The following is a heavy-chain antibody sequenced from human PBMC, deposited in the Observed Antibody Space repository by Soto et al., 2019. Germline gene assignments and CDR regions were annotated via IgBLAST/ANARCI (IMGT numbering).Heavy chain of an antibody. CDR1: GFTFNDYW. CDR3: ARGVRGHYGFDV. J-gene: IGHJ3*01. Sequence: EVQLVESGGGLVQPGESLRLSCAASGFTFNDYWIHWVRQAPGKGLVWVSRIKFDGSSANYADTVKGRFTISRDNAKDTVYLQMNSLGAEDTAVYYCARGVRGHYGFDVWGQGTMVTVSS. D-gene: IGHD3-10*01. CDR2: IKFDGSSA. V-gene: IGHV3-74*01.